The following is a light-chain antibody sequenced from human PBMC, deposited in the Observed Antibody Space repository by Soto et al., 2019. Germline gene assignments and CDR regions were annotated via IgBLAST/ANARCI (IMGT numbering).Light chain of an antibody. CDR1: SSDVGGYNY. V-gene: IGLV2-14*01. CDR2: EVS. J-gene: IGLJ2*01. Sequence: QSVLTQPASVSGSPGQSITISCTGTSSDVGGYNYVSWYQQHPGKAPKLMIYEVSNRPSGVSNRFSGSKSGNTASLTISGLQAEDEADYYCSTYAGSNNHVIFGGGTKLTVL. CDR3: STYAGSNNHVI.